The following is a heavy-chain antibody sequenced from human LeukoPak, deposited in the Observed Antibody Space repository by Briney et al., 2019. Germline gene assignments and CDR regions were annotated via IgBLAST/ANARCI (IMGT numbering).Heavy chain of an antibody. CDR3: ARDQLYYGDYVGGDY. CDR2: VSSGGSNI. CDR1: GFTFSSYS. J-gene: IGHJ4*02. V-gene: IGHV3-48*04. D-gene: IGHD4-17*01. Sequence: GGSLRLSCAASGFTFSSYSMNWIRQAPGKGLEWVSYVSSGGSNIYYADSVKGRFTISRDNAKNSLYLQMNSLRAEDTAVYYCARDQLYYGDYVGGDYWGQGTLVTVSS.